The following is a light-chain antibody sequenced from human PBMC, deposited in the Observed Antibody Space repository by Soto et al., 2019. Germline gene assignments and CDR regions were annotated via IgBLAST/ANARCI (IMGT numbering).Light chain of an antibody. Sequence: QSALTQPASVSGSPGQSITISCTGTSSDVGGYKYVSWYQQHPGKGPKLMIDDVSNRPSGVSNRFSGSKSGNTASLTISGLQAEDEADYFCSSYTSSSPVVFGGGTKLTVL. CDR3: SSYTSSSPVV. CDR2: DVS. V-gene: IGLV2-14*03. J-gene: IGLJ2*01. CDR1: SSDVGGYKY.